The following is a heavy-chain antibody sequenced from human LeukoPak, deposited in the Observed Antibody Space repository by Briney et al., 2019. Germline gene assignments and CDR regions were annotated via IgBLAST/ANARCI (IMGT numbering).Heavy chain of an antibody. CDR2: INPSGGST. Sequence: GASVKVSCKASGYTFTSYYMHWVRQAPGQGLEWMGIINPSGGSTSYAQKFQGRVTMTRDMSTSTVYMELSSLRSEDTAVYYCARADLLRYFDWLFVDAFDIWGQGTMVTVSS. V-gene: IGHV1-46*01. D-gene: IGHD3-9*01. CDR3: ARADLLRYFDWLFVDAFDI. J-gene: IGHJ3*02. CDR1: GYTFTSYY.